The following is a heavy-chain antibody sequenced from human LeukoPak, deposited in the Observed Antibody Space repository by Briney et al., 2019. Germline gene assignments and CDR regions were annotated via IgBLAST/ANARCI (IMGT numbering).Heavy chain of an antibody. Sequence: ASVKVSCKASGYTLTSYGFSWVRQAPGQGLEWMAWISGYNGNTNYAQNLQGRVTMTIDTSTSTAYMKLRSLRSDDTAVYYCARDPAFRGAQMEYWGQGTLVTVSS. J-gene: IGHJ4*02. D-gene: IGHD3-10*01. CDR2: ISGYNGNT. CDR1: GYTLTSYG. CDR3: ARDPAFRGAQMEY. V-gene: IGHV1-18*01.